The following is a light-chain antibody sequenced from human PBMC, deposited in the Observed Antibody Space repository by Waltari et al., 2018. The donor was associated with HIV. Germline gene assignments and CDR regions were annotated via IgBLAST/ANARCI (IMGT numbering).Light chain of an antibody. J-gene: IGKJ3*01. CDR2: GAS. Sequence: EIVLTQSPGTLSLSPGERATLTCRASQSVRSSYFAWYQQRLGQAARLLIYGASSSATGIPDRFIGSGSGTDFTLTIARLEPEDFAVDFCQQYGYSPTTFGPGTRVDIK. CDR3: QQYGYSPTT. CDR1: QSVRSSY. V-gene: IGKV3-20*01.